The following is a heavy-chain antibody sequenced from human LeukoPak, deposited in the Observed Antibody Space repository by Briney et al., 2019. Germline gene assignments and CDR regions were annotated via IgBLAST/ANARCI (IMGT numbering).Heavy chain of an antibody. Sequence: GGSLRPSCAASGFTFSSYWMSCVRQAPGKGLEWVANIKQDGSEKDYVDSVKGRFTISRDNAKNSLYLQMNSLRAEDTAVYYCARMDIAVAGIFDYWGQGTLVTVSS. CDR2: IKQDGSEK. J-gene: IGHJ4*02. V-gene: IGHV3-7*01. CDR3: ARMDIAVAGIFDY. D-gene: IGHD6-19*01. CDR1: GFTFSSYW.